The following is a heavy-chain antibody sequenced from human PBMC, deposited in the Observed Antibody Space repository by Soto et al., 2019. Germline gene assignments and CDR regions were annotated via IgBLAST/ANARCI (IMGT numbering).Heavy chain of an antibody. CDR3: ARGPGCSSLSCPHYFDY. D-gene: IGHD2-2*01. CDR1: GYTFTSND. J-gene: IGHJ4*02. CDR2: MNPNSGNT. Sequence: QVQLVQSGAEVKKPGASVKVSCKAAGYTFTSNDINWVRQATGQGLEWMGWMNPNSGNTGYAQKFQGRITMTRNTSISTAYMELSSLTSEDTAVYYCARGPGCSSLSCPHYFDYWGQGTLVTVSS. V-gene: IGHV1-8*01.